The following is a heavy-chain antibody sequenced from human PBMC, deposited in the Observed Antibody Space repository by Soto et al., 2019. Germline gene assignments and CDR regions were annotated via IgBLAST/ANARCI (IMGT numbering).Heavy chain of an antibody. D-gene: IGHD3-22*01. CDR1: GYSFTSYW. CDR3: ARHSDSSGRAEYFQH. CDR2: IDPSDSYT. V-gene: IGHV5-10-1*01. Sequence: GESLKISCKGSGYSFTSYWISWVRQMPGKGLEWIGRIDPSDSYTNYSPSFQGHVTISADKSISTAYLQWSSLKASDTAMYYCARHSDSSGRAEYFQHWGQGTLVTLSS. J-gene: IGHJ1*01.